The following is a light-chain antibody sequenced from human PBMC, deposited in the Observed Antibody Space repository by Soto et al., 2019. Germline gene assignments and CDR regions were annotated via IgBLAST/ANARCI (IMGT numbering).Light chain of an antibody. CDR3: SSYTTLNTVI. V-gene: IGLV2-14*03. CDR2: DVN. CDR1: SSDVGSSNY. Sequence: QSALTQPASVSVSPGQSITLSCTGSSSDVGSSNYVSWYQQLQGKAPKLIIFDVNNRPSGVSDRFSGSKSDNTASLTISGLQAEDEADYYCSSYTTLNTVIFGGGTKLTVL. J-gene: IGLJ2*01.